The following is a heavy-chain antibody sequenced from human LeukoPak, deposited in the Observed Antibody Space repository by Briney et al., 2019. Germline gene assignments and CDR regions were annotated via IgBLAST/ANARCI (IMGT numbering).Heavy chain of an antibody. CDR2: IRDKTYGRTT. D-gene: IGHD3-16*01. V-gene: IGHV3-49*04. CDR1: GFSFGDFG. Sequence: GGSLRLSCTTSGFSFGDFGMSWVRQAPGKGLEWVGFIRDKTYGRTTEYAASVKGRFTISRDNAKNTQYLQMNRLGAEDTAVYYCARVSIGAWYFDLWGRGTLVTVSS. J-gene: IGHJ2*01. CDR3: ARVSIGAWYFDL.